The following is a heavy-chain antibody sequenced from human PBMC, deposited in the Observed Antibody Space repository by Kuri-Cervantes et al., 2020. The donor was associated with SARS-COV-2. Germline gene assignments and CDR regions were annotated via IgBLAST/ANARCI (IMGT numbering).Heavy chain of an antibody. Sequence: SVKVSCKASGGTFSSYAISWVRQAPGQGLEWMGGIIPIFGTANYVQKFQGRITITTDESTSTAYMELSSLRSEDTAVYYCARRSWGLEGLSGYFDYWGQGTLVTVSS. CDR3: ARRSWGLEGLSGYFDY. V-gene: IGHV1-69*05. CDR1: GGTFSSYA. CDR2: IIPIFGTA. D-gene: IGHD3-3*01. J-gene: IGHJ4*02.